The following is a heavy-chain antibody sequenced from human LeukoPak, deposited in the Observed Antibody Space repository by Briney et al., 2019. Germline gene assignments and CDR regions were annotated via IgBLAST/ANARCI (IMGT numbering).Heavy chain of an antibody. Sequence: ASVKVSCKASGYTFTGYYMHWVRQAPGQGLEWMGWISAYNGNTNYAQKLQGRVTMTTDTSTSTAYMELRSLRSDDTAVYYCARPICSGGSCYYNWFDPWGQGTLVTVSS. CDR3: ARPICSGGSCYYNWFDP. V-gene: IGHV1-18*04. D-gene: IGHD2-15*01. CDR2: ISAYNGNT. CDR1: GYTFTGYY. J-gene: IGHJ5*02.